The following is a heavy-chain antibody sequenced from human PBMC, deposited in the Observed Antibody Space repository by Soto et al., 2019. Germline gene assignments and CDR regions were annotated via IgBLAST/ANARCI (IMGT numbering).Heavy chain of an antibody. CDR3: GKLNLFVSAAAGRGPFDY. V-gene: IGHV3-23*01. D-gene: IGHD6-13*01. J-gene: IGHJ4*02. Sequence: VQLLESGGGLVQPGGSLRLSCAASGFTFSNYAMSWVRQAPGKGLEWVSAVSGSGGNTYYADSVQGRFTISRDNSKNMLNLQMNSLRDEDTAVYYCGKLNLFVSAAAGRGPFDYWGQGTLVTVSS. CDR1: GFTFSNYA. CDR2: VSGSGGNT.